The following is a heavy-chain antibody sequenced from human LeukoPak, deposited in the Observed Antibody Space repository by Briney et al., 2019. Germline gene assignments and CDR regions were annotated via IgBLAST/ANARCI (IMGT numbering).Heavy chain of an antibody. CDR3: ARDPEYYDILTGYQYGMDV. D-gene: IGHD3-9*01. CDR1: GFTFSSYG. V-gene: IGHV3-33*01. J-gene: IGHJ6*02. Sequence: GRSLRLSCAASGFTFSSYGMHWVRQAPGKGLEWVAVIWYDGRNKYYADSVKGRFTISRDNSKNTLYLQMNSLRAEDTAVYYCARDPEYYDILTGYQYGMDVWGQGTTVTVSS. CDR2: IWYDGRNK.